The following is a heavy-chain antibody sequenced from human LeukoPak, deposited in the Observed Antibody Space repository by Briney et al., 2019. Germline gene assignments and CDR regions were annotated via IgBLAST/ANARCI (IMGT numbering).Heavy chain of an antibody. V-gene: IGHV3-74*01. Sequence: GGSLRLSCAGSGFIFSSRWMHWVRQVPGKGLVWVARISPDGGIISYADSVKGRFTISRDNSKNTLYLQMNSLRAEDTAVYYCAKTPSRYYGSGSYPFDYWGQGTLVTVSS. CDR3: AKTPSRYYGSGSYPFDY. J-gene: IGHJ4*02. D-gene: IGHD3-10*01. CDR1: GFIFSSRW. CDR2: ISPDGGII.